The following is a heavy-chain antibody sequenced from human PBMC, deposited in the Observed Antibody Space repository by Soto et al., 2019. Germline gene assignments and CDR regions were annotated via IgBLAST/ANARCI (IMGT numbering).Heavy chain of an antibody. D-gene: IGHD3-10*01. Sequence: SCAVYRGCFSRDDWCCLRQAPRKGLEWLGQLNHSGSSNYNPSLKSRVTISLGKSTNQSSLKLSSVTAADTAVYYCARGRVFLGVKTSYSYAMDDWRQVTT. CDR1: RGCFSRDD. J-gene: IGHJ6*02. CDR2: LNHSGSS. V-gene: IGHV4-34*01. CDR3: ARGRVFLGVKTSYSYAMDD.